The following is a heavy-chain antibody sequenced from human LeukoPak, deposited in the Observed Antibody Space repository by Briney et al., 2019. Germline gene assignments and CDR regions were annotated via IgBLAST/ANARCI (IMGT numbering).Heavy chain of an antibody. D-gene: IGHD4-17*01. J-gene: IGHJ4*02. CDR3: AKDSNDYGDYNYFDF. CDR1: GFTFSTCH. Sequence: TGGSLRLSCAASGFTFSTCHIHLVRQAPGKGLEWVALVWHDGSKTYCADSVKGRFTVSRDNSKNTLYLQMNSLRAEDTAVYYCAKDSNDYGDYNYFDFWGQGTLVTVSS. V-gene: IGHV3-33*06. CDR2: VWHDGSKT.